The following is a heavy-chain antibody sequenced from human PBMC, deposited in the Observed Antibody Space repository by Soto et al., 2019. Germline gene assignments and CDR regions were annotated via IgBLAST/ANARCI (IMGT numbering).Heavy chain of an antibody. D-gene: IGHD4-4*01. CDR1: GFTFSSYG. J-gene: IGHJ4*02. V-gene: IGHV3-30*18. Sequence: QVQLVESGGGVVQPGRSLRLSCAASGFTFSSYGMHWVRQAPGKGLEWVAVISYDGSNKYYADSVKGRFTISRDNSKNTLYLQMNSLRAEETAVYYCAKDRRATGRYFDYWGQGTLVTVSS. CDR2: ISYDGSNK. CDR3: AKDRRATGRYFDY.